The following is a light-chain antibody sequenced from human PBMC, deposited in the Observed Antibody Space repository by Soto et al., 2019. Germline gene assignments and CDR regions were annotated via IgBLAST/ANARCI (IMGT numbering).Light chain of an antibody. CDR2: EGN. CDR1: SGDIGTYNL. J-gene: IGLJ2*01. V-gene: IGLV2-23*01. Sequence: QSALTQPASVSGSPGQSITISCTGTSGDIGTYNLVSWYQQHPGRAPKLMIFEGNKRASGVSNRFSGSKSGNTASLTISGLQAGDETDYHCCSYAGSSTVIFGGGTKLTVL. CDR3: CSYAGSSTVI.